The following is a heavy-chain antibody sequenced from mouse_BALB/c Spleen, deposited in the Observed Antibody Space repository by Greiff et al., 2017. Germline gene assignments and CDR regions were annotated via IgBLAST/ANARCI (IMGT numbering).Heavy chain of an antibody. J-gene: IGHJ3*01. D-gene: IGHD1-2*01. CDR1: GFTFSSFG. CDR2: ISSGSSTI. Sequence: EVKVVESGGGLVQPGGSRKLSCAASGFTFSSFGMHWVRQAPEKGLEWVAYISSGSSTIYYADTVKGRFTISRDNPKNTLFLQMTSLRSEDTAMYYCARFTTATGAYWGQGTLVTVSA. V-gene: IGHV5-17*02. CDR3: ARFTTATGAY.